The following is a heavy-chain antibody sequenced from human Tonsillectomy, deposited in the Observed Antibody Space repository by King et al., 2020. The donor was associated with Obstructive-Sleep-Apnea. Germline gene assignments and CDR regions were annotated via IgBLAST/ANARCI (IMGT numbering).Heavy chain of an antibody. CDR2: ISYDGSNK. V-gene: IGHV3-30*18. J-gene: IGHJ4*02. CDR1: GFTFSSYG. Sequence: QLVQSGGGVVQPGRSLRLSCAASGFTFSSYGMHWVRQAPGKGLEWVAVISYDGSNKYYADSVKGRFTISRDNSKNTLYLQMNSLRAEDTAVYYCAKESGLWFGAYFDYWGQGTLVTVSS. CDR3: AKESGLWFGAYFDY. D-gene: IGHD3-10*01.